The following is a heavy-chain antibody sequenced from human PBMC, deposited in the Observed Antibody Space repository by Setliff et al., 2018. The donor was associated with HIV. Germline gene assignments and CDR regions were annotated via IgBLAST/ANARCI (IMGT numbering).Heavy chain of an antibody. CDR2: IYYSGST. J-gene: IGHJ3*01. CDR1: GGSISSSSYY. Sequence: SETLSLTCTVSGGSISSSSYYWGWIRQPPGKGLEWLGTIYYSGSTYYNPSLKSRVTLSVDTSKNQFSLKLSSVTAADTAVYYCARHDSWGPRSAFDLWGRGTMVTVSS. V-gene: IGHV4-39*01. CDR3: ARHDSWGPRSAFDL. D-gene: IGHD3-16*01.